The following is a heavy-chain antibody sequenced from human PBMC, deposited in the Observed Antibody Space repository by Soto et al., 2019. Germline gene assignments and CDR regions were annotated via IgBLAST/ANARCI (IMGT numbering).Heavy chain of an antibody. CDR3: ATGSIVGATEVLRY. CDR1: GYTLTELS. Sequence: QVQLVQSGAEVKKPGASVKVSCKVSGYTLTELSMHWVRQAPGKGLEWMGGFDPGDGETIYAQKFQGRVKMTEDTSTDTAHMELSSLRYEDAAVYYCATGSIVGATEVLRYLCQGTLVSVSS. J-gene: IGHJ4*02. D-gene: IGHD1-26*01. V-gene: IGHV1-24*01. CDR2: FDPGDGET.